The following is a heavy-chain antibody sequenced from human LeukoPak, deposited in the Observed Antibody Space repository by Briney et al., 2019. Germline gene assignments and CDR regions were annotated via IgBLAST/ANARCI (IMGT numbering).Heavy chain of an antibody. CDR2: INSDGSST. CDR1: GFTFSSYW. V-gene: IGHV3-74*01. J-gene: IGHJ4*02. D-gene: IGHD3-9*01. CDR3: ARDSYDILTGFAMDY. Sequence: GGSLRLSCAASGFTFSSYWMHWVRQAPGKGLVWVSRINSDGSSTSYADSVKGRFTISRDNAKNTLYLQMNSLRAEDTAVYYCARDSYDILTGFAMDYWGQGTLVTVSS.